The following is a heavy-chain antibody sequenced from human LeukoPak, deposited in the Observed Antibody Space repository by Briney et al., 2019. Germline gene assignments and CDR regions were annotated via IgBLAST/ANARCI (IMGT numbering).Heavy chain of an antibody. Sequence: QPGGSLRLSCAASGFTFSSYSMNWVRQAPGRGLEWVSSISSSSSYIYYADSVKGRFTISRDNAKNSLYLQMNSLRAEDTAVYYCARSGGSGSQLLTFDYWGQGTLVTVSS. CDR1: GFTFSSYS. CDR2: ISSSSSYI. CDR3: ARSGGSGSQLLTFDY. V-gene: IGHV3-21*01. D-gene: IGHD3-10*01. J-gene: IGHJ4*02.